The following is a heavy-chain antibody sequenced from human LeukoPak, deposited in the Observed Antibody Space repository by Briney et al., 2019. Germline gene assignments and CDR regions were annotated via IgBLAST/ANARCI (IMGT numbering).Heavy chain of an antibody. V-gene: IGHV5-51*01. CDR3: ARLSYGPVPNKYYDIAPPYYFDY. D-gene: IGHD3-9*01. CDR1: GYSFTSYW. J-gene: IGHJ4*02. Sequence: GESLKISCKGSGYSFTSYWIGWVRQMPGKGLEWMGIIYPGDSDTRYSPSFQGQVTISADKSISTAYLQWSSLKASDTAMYYCARLSYGPVPNKYYDIAPPYYFDYWGQGTLVTVSS. CDR2: IYPGDSDT.